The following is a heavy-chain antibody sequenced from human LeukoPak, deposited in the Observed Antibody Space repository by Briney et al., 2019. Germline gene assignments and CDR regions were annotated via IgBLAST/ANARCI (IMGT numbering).Heavy chain of an antibody. V-gene: IGHV4-34*01. Sequence: PSETLSLTCAVYGGSFSGYYWSWIRQPPGKGLEWIGEINHSGSTNYNPSLKSRVTISVDTSKNQFSLKLSSVTAADTAVYYCARRYGSSYSKENWFDPWGQGTLVTVSS. CDR2: INHSGST. CDR1: GGSFSGYY. D-gene: IGHD6-13*01. J-gene: IGHJ5*02. CDR3: ARRYGSSYSKENWFDP.